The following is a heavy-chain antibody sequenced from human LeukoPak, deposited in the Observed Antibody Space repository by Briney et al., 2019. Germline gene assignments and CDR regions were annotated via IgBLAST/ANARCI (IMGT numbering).Heavy chain of an antibody. CDR3: ARALNPYYYDSSGYSTFDY. CDR1: GGTFSSYA. CDR2: IIPIFGTA. V-gene: IGHV1-69*13. J-gene: IGHJ4*02. D-gene: IGHD3-22*01. Sequence: SVKVSCKASGGTFSSYAISWVRQATGQGLEWMGGIIPIFGTANYAQKFQGRVTITADESTSTAYMELSSLRSEDTAVYYCARALNPYYYDSSGYSTFDYWGQGTLVTVSS.